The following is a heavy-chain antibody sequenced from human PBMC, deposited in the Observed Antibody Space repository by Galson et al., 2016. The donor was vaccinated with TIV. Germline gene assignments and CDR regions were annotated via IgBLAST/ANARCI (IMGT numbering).Heavy chain of an antibody. V-gene: IGHV4-59*01. CDR2: AYYSGST. Sequence: ETLSLTCSVSGGSISTYYWTWIRQPPGKGLEWIGHAYYSGSTDYNPSLKSRVTISIDRSKNQFSLKLTSVTAADTAVYYCARDKSRFETVDRFYYYMEAWGKGTTVIVSS. D-gene: IGHD3-10*01. J-gene: IGHJ6*03. CDR3: ARDKSRFETVDRFYYYMEA. CDR1: GGSISTYY.